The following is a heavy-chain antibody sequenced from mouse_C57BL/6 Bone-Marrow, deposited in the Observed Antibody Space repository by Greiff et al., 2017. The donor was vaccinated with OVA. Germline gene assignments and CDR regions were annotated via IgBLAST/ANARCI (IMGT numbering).Heavy chain of an antibody. J-gene: IGHJ2*01. V-gene: IGHV1-18*01. D-gene: IGHD2-1*01. CDR2: INPNNGGT. Sequence: VHVKQSGPELVKPGASVKIPCKASGYTFTDYNMDWVKQSHGKSLEWIGDINPNNGGTIYNQKFKGKATLTVDKSSSTAYMELRSLTSEDTAVYYCARHYGNLWYFDYWGQGTTLTVSS. CDR1: GYTFTDYN. CDR3: ARHYGNLWYFDY.